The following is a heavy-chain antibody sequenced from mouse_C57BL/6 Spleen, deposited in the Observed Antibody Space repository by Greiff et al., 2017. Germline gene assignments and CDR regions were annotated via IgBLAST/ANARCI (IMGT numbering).Heavy chain of an antibody. V-gene: IGHV1-80*01. D-gene: IGHD2-10*01. CDR1: GYAFSSYW. J-gene: IGHJ4*01. CDR2: IYPGDGDT. Sequence: QVQLQQSGAELVKPGASVKISCKASGYAFSSYWMNWVKQRPGKGLEWIGQIYPGDGDTNYNGKFKGKATLTADKSSSTAYSHLSSLTAEDSAVYFCARWSLLLLWYAMHYWRQATSVTSSS. CDR3: ARWSLLLLWYAMHY.